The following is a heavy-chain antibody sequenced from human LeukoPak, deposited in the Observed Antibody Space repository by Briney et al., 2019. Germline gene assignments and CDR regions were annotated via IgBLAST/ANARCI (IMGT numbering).Heavy chain of an antibody. J-gene: IGHJ6*03. CDR1: GGSISSSNW. V-gene: IGHV4-4*02. Sequence: SETLSLTCAVSGGSISSSNWWSWVRQPPGKGLEWIGEIHHSGSTNYNTSPKSRVTISVDKSKNQFSLKLSSVTAADTAVYYCARTTEAHSWRTRYYDYYMDVWGKGTTVTVSS. CDR2: IHHSGST. D-gene: IGHD6-13*01. CDR3: ARTTEAHSWRTRYYDYYMDV.